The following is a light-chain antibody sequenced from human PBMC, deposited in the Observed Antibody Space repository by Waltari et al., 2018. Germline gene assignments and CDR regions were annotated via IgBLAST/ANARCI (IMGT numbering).Light chain of an antibody. CDR3: HQYYTYPLT. Sequence: DIVMTQSPDSLAVSMGERATINCTSSQSVFYSARNKNYLSWYQQKPGQPPKLLIYATSTREAGVPDRFSGSGSVTDFTLTISSLQAEDVAVYFCHQYYTYPLTFGGGTKVEIK. V-gene: IGKV4-1*01. J-gene: IGKJ4*01. CDR1: QSVFYSARNKNY. CDR2: ATS.